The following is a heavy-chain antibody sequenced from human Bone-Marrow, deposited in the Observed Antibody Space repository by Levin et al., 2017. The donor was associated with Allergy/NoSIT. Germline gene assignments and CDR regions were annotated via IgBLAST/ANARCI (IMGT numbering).Heavy chain of an antibody. CDR2: IYYSGST. CDR3: ARIGEYWYFDL. J-gene: IGHJ2*01. Sequence: SQTLSLTCTVSGGSISSSSYYWGWIRQPPGKGLEWIGSIYYSGSTYYNPSLKSRVTISVDTSKNQFSLKLSSVTAADTAVYYCARIGEYWYFDLWGRGTLVTVSS. V-gene: IGHV4-39*01. CDR1: GGSISSSSYY.